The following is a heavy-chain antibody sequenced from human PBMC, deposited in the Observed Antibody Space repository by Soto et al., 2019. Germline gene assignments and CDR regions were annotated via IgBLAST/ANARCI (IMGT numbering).Heavy chain of an antibody. CDR2: IRSESDGGTT. J-gene: IGHJ4*01. V-gene: IGHV3-15*01. D-gene: IGHD6-13*01. CDR1: GFILNDAW. Sequence: EVQLVESGGGLLKAGGSLRLSCAASGFILNDAWMNWVRQAPGKGLEWVGRIRSESDGGTTDYAAPVKDRFIISREDSKNMVYLQMDSLKTEDTAVYFCTTGWSSKDYWGHGTLFTVSS. CDR3: TTGWSSKDY.